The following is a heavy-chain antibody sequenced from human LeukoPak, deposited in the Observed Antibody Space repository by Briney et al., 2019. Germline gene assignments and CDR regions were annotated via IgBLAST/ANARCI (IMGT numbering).Heavy chain of an antibody. V-gene: IGHV4-59*01. Sequence: SETLSLTCTVSGGSISSYYWSWLRQPPGKGLEWVGYIYYSGSTNYNPSLKSRVTISVDTSKNQFSLKLSSVTAADTAVYYCARSTTVTTDFDYWGQGTLVTVSS. J-gene: IGHJ4*02. CDR2: IYYSGST. CDR1: GGSISSYY. D-gene: IGHD4-17*01. CDR3: ARSTTVTTDFDY.